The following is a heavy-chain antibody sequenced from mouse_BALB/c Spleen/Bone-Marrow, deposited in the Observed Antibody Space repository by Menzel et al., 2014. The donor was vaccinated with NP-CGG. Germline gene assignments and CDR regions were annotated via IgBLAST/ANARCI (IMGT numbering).Heavy chain of an antibody. CDR2: INSNGGST. J-gene: IGHJ4*01. CDR3: ARLGNDDAMDY. D-gene: IGHD2-12*01. Sequence: EVKVVESGGGLVKLGGSLKLSCAASGFTFSSYYMSWVRQTPEERLELVAAINSNGGSTYYPDTVKGRFTISRDNAKNTLYLQMSSLKSEDTALYYCARLGNDDAMDYWGQGTSVTVSS. V-gene: IGHV5-6-2*01. CDR1: GFTFSSYY.